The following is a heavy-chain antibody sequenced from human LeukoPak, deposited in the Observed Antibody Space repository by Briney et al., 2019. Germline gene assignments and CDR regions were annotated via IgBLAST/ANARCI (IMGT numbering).Heavy chain of an antibody. V-gene: IGHV5-51*01. CDR2: IYPGESDT. Sequence: PGEPLIISCTAAGSSSTSYLIGWVRQMPGKGLEWWGVIYPGESDTRYSRSFRGEVTISADKSISTAYLQWSSLKASDTALCYCASYSYGYHFDSWGQGTLVTVSS. J-gene: IGHJ4*02. CDR1: GSSSTSYL. CDR3: ASYSYGYHFDS. D-gene: IGHD5-18*01.